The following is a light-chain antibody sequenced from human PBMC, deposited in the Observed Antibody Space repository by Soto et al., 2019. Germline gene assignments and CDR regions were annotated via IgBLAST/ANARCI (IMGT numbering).Light chain of an antibody. V-gene: IGLV2-14*01. CDR3: SSFKSSINYV. CDR1: SSYVGGYNS. Sequence: QSALTHPASLSVSPLQSITISCTGTSSYVGGYNSVSWYRQDPGKAPKLMIYDVTNRPSGVSNRFSGSKSGNTASLTISGLQAEDEADYYCSSFKSSINYVLGNGTXVNV. CDR2: DVT. J-gene: IGLJ1*01.